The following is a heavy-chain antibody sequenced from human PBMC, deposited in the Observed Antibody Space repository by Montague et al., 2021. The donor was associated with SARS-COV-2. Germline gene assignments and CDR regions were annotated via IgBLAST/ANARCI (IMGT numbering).Heavy chain of an antibody. V-gene: IGHV4-39*07. CDR1: GGSISTIVNF. J-gene: IGHJ3*02. D-gene: IGHD3-3*01. CDR3: ARGYRRITIFGVVIYDAFDI. CDR2: ISYTGST. Sequence: SETLSLTCTFSGGSISTIVNFWGWIRQPPGKGLEWIGSISYTGSTNYNPSLKSRVTISVDKSKNQFSLKLSSVTAADTAVYYCARGYRRITIFGVVIYDAFDIWGQGTMVTVSS.